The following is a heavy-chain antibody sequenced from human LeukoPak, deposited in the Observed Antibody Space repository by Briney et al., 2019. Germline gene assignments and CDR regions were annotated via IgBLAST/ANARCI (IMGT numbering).Heavy chain of an antibody. CDR1: GGSISTYY. D-gene: IGHD3-10*01. Sequence: SETLSLTCTVSGGSISTYYYWTWIRQPPGKGLEWIGYIYDSAYTKYNPSLKSRVTISVDTSKNQFSLELTSVTAADTAVYYCARELGSSYACGMDVWGQGTTVTVSS. CDR3: ARELGSSYACGMDV. J-gene: IGHJ6*02. V-gene: IGHV4-59*01. CDR2: IYDSAYT.